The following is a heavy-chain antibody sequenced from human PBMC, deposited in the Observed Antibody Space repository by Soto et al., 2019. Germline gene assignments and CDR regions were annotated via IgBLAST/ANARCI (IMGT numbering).Heavy chain of an antibody. CDR2: IIPIFGTA. V-gene: IGHV1-69*13. Sequence: VASVKVSCKASGGTFSSYAISWVRQAPGQGLEWMGGIIPIFGTANYAQKFQGRVTITADESTSTAYMELSSLRSEDTAVYYCASGYYYDSSGYPDPFDYWGQGTLVTVSS. CDR3: ASGYYYDSSGYPDPFDY. J-gene: IGHJ4*02. D-gene: IGHD3-22*01. CDR1: GGTFSSYA.